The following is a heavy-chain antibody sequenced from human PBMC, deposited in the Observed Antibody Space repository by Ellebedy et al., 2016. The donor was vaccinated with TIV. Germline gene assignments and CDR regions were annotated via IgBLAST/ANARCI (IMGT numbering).Heavy chain of an antibody. Sequence: GESLKISXAASGVTFSRYDMHWVRQSTRKGLEWVASIDNAGDTYYPGSVKGRFTISRENAKNSLYLQMNSLRVEDTAVYYCTRFEIISGGGYGMDVWGQGTTVTVSS. D-gene: IGHD3-16*01. CDR1: GVTFSRYD. CDR2: IDNAGDT. V-gene: IGHV3-13*01. J-gene: IGHJ6*02. CDR3: TRFEIISGGGYGMDV.